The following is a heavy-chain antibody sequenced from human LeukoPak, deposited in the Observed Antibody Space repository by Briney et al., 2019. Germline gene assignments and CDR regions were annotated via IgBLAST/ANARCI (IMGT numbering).Heavy chain of an antibody. CDR1: GFTFSNAW. D-gene: IGHD3-3*01. J-gene: IGHJ4*02. Sequence: GGSLRLSCAASGFTFSNAWMSWVRQAPGKGLEWVGGIKSKTDGGTTDYSAPVKGRFTISRDDSKNTLYLQMNSLKTEDTAVYYCTTCGGGDFWSGYYINYWGQGTLVPVSS. V-gene: IGHV3-15*01. CDR2: IKSKTDGGTT. CDR3: TTCGGGDFWSGYYINY.